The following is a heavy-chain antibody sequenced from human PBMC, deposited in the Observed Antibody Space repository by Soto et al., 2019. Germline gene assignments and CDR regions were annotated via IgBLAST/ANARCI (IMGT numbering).Heavy chain of an antibody. CDR1: GGSISSGDYY. Sequence: QVQLQESGPGLVKPSQTLSLTCTVSGGSISSGDYYWSWIRQPPGKGLEWIGYINYSGSTYYNPSLKRRVTISVDTSKNQFSLKLSSVTAADTAVYYCARGLSVTVTTPSYYFDYWGQGTLVTVSS. D-gene: IGHD4-17*01. V-gene: IGHV4-30-4*01. J-gene: IGHJ4*02. CDR2: INYSGST. CDR3: ARGLSVTVTTPSYYFDY.